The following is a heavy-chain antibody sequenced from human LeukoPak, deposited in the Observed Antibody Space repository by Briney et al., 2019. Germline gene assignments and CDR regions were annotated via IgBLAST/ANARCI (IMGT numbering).Heavy chain of an antibody. CDR1: GGSISGYY. CDR3: ARVRGHSSSGYFDY. CDR2: IYYSGST. V-gene: IGHV4-59*01. J-gene: IGHJ4*02. Sequence: PSETLSLTCTVSGGSISGYYWSWIRQPPGKGLEWIGYIYYSGSTNYNPSLKSRVTISVDTSKNQFSLKLSSVTAADTAVYYCARVRGHSSSGYFDYWGQGTLVTVSS. D-gene: IGHD6-6*01.